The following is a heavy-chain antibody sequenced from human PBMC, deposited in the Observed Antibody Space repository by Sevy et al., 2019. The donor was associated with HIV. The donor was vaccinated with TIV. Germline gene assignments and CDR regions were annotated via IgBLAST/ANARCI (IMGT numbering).Heavy chain of an antibody. D-gene: IGHD2-2*01. CDR3: AMQYFLPYCSSTNCPPAVYDL. J-gene: IGHJ3*01. CDR1: GFIISDYE. Sequence: GGSLRLSCEAFGFIISDYEMMWVRQAPGKGLEWVSYISPSRTTTYHAVSPKGRFTTSRESARNSLSLHLDKLRAEDTAVYYCAMQYFLPYCSSTNCPPAVYDLWGQGTMVTVSS. CDR2: ISPSRTTT. V-gene: IGHV3-48*03.